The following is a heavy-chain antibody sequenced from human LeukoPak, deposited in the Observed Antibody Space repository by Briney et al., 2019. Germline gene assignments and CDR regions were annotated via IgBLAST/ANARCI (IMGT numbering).Heavy chain of an antibody. V-gene: IGHV3-7*01. D-gene: IGHD3-22*01. Sequence: GRSLRLSCAASGFTFSSYWMTWVRQAPGKGLEWVANIKQDGSEKNYVDSVKGRFTISRDNAKNSLYLQMNSLRAEDTAVYYCASGMTVVVQDAFDIWGQGTMVTVSS. CDR2: IKQDGSEK. CDR1: GFTFSSYW. CDR3: ASGMTVVVQDAFDI. J-gene: IGHJ3*02.